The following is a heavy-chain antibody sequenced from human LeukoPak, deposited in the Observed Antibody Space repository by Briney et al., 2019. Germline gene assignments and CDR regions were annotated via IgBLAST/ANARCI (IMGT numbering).Heavy chain of an antibody. CDR1: GYTFTSYA. V-gene: IGHV1-3*01. Sequence: WASVKVSCKASGYTFTSYAMHWVRQAPGQRLEWMGWINAGNGNTKYSQKFQGRVNITRDTSASTAYMELSSLRSEDTAVYYCARSGSYYPVFDYWGQGTLVTVSS. D-gene: IGHD1-26*01. CDR3: ARSGSYYPVFDY. CDR2: INAGNGNT. J-gene: IGHJ4*02.